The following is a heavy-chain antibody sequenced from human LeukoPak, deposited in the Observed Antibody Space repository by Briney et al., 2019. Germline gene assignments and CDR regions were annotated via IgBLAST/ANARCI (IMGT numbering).Heavy chain of an antibody. D-gene: IGHD1-26*01. Sequence: SETLSLTCTVSGGSISSYYWSWIRQPPGKGLEWIGYIYYSGITHYNPSLKSRVTISVDMSTDQFSLRLSSVTAADTAVYYCARDGWESGDYWGQGTLVTVSS. CDR1: GGSISSYY. V-gene: IGHV4-59*12. CDR2: IYYSGIT. CDR3: ARDGWESGDY. J-gene: IGHJ4*02.